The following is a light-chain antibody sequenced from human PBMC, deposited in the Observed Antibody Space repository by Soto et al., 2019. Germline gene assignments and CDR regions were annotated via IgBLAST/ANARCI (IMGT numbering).Light chain of an antibody. J-gene: IGKJ1*01. Sequence: EIVLTQSPAILSMSPGERATLSCRASQSVSSYFAWYQQEPGQAPRLLIYDASNRATGVPARFSGSGSGTDFTLTISSLEPEDFAVYYCQQRRYWPVTFGQGTKVDIK. CDR2: DAS. V-gene: IGKV3-11*01. CDR3: QQRRYWPVT. CDR1: QSVSSY.